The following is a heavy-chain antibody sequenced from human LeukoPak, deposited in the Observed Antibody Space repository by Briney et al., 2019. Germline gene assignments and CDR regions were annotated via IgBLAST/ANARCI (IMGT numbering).Heavy chain of an antibody. CDR3: ARGGAHYQLPHWWFDP. CDR1: GGSVTTYY. J-gene: IGHJ5*02. V-gene: IGHV4-59*02. CDR2: IFYNGNA. D-gene: IGHD2-2*01. Sequence: SETLSLTCTVSGGSVTTYYWTWIRQPPGKGLEWIGYIFYNGNAKYNPALNSRVTMSVDTSKNQFSLRMSPVTAADTAVYYCARGGAHYQLPHWWFDPWGQGTLVTVSS.